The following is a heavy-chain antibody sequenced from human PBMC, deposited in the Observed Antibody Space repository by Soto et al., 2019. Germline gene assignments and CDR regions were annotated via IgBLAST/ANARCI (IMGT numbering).Heavy chain of an antibody. J-gene: IGHJ6*02. CDR2: IWYDGSNK. V-gene: IGHV3-33*01. CDR1: GFTFSSYG. Sequence: QEQLVESGGGVVQPGRSLRLCCAASGFTFSSYGMHWVRQAPGKGLEWVAVIWYDGSNKYYADSVKGRFTISRDNSKNTLYLQMNSLRAEDTAVYYCARQYYYYGMDVWGQGTTVTVSS. CDR3: ARQYYYYGMDV.